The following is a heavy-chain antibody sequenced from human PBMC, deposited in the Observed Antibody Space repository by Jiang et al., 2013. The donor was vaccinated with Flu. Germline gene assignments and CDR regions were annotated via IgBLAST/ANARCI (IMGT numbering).Heavy chain of an antibody. J-gene: IGHJ4*02. CDR3: ARGGYSPYYFDY. CDR2: IYTSGST. CDR1: GGSISSGSYY. V-gene: IGHV4-61*02. Sequence: GSGLVKPSQTLSLTCTVSGGSISSGSYYWSWIRQPAGKGLEWIGRIYTSGSTNYNPSLKSRVTISVDTSKNQFSLKLSSVTAADTAVYYCARGGYSPYYFDYWGQGTLVTVSS. D-gene: IGHD3-22*01.